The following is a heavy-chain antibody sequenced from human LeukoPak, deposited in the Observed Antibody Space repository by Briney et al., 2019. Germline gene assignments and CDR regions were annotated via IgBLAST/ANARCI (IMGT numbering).Heavy chain of an antibody. Sequence: PGGSLRLSCAASGFTFSSYEMNWVRQAPGKGLEWVSYISSSGSTIYYADSVKGRFTISRDNAKNSLYLQMNSLRAEDTAVYYCARDRRYCSGGSCYSIYFDYWGQGILVTVSS. J-gene: IGHJ4*02. CDR2: ISSSGSTI. CDR3: ARDRRYCSGGSCYSIYFDY. V-gene: IGHV3-48*03. D-gene: IGHD2-15*01. CDR1: GFTFSSYE.